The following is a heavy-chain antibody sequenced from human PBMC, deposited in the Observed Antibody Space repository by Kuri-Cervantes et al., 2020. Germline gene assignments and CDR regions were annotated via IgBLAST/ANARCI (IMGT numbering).Heavy chain of an antibody. CDR1: GGTFSSYA. Sequence: SVKVSCKASGGTFSSYAISWVRQAPGQGLEWMGGIIPIFGTANYAQKFQGRVTITRDTSASTAYMELSSLRSEDTAVYYCASTYDILTGYWVYWGQGTLVTVSS. CDR3: ASTYDILTGYWVY. CDR2: IIPIFGTA. J-gene: IGHJ4*02. V-gene: IGHV1-69*05. D-gene: IGHD3-9*01.